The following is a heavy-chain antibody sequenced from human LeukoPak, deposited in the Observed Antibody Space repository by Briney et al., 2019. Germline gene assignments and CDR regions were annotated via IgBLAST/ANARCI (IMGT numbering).Heavy chain of an antibody. CDR3: ARDNSPEDDAFDI. CDR2: IYYSGST. CDR1: GGSISSSSYY. V-gene: IGHV4-39*07. J-gene: IGHJ3*02. D-gene: IGHD1-14*01. Sequence: SETLSLTCTVSGGSISSSSYYWGWIRQPPGKGLEWIGSIYYSGSTYYNPSLKSRVTISVDTSKNQFSLKLSSVTAADTAVYYCARDNSPEDDAFDIWGQGTMVTVSS.